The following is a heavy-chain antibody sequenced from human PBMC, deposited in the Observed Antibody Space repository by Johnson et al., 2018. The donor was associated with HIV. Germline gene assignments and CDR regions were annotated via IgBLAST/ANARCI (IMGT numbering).Heavy chain of an antibody. CDR1: GFTVSSNY. J-gene: IGHJ3*02. Sequence: MLLVESGGGLVQPGGSLRLSCAASGFTVSSNYMSWVRQAPGKGLEWVSVIYSGGSTYYADSVTGRFTISRDNSKNTLSLQLNSLRAEDTAVYYCASSPMRYSSSAYAFDIWGQGTMVTVSS. D-gene: IGHD6-6*01. CDR3: ASSPMRYSSSAYAFDI. CDR2: IYSGGST. V-gene: IGHV3-66*02.